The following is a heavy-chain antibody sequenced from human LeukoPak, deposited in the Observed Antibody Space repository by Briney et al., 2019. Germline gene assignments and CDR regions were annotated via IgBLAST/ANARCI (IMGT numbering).Heavy chain of an antibody. J-gene: IGHJ4*02. Sequence: KPGGSLRLSCAASGFTFSSYSMNWVRQAPGKGLEWVSSISSSSSYIYYADSVKGRFTISRDNAKNSLYLQMNSLRAEDTAVYYCARHDLFFYYDSSGYYRDYWGQGTLVTVSS. V-gene: IGHV3-21*01. CDR1: GFTFSSYS. CDR3: ARHDLFFYYDSSGYYRDY. D-gene: IGHD3-22*01. CDR2: ISSSSSYI.